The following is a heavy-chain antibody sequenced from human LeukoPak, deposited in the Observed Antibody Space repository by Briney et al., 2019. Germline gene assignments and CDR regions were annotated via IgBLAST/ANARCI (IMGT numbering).Heavy chain of an antibody. J-gene: IGHJ4*02. Sequence: SSETLSLXCAVYGGSSSGYYWSWIRRPPGKGLEWIGEINHSGSTNYNPSLKSRVTISVDTSKNQFSLKLSSVTAADTAVYYCARGRRRRHFDYWGQGTLVTVSS. D-gene: IGHD6-25*01. CDR2: INHSGST. V-gene: IGHV4-34*01. CDR3: ARGRRRRHFDY. CDR1: GGSSSGYY.